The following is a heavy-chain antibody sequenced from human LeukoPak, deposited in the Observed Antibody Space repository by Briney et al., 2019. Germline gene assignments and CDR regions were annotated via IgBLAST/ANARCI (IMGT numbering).Heavy chain of an antibody. J-gene: IGHJ5*02. V-gene: IGHV1-69*01. Sequence: GSSVKVSCKGSGGTFNNYAISWVRQAPGQGLEWMGGIVPFFGTANYAQKFQGRVTITADESTTTAYMELSSLRSEDTAVYYCARDLGDANDGHNWFGPWGQGALVTVSS. CDR1: GGTFNNYA. CDR3: ARDLGDANDGHNWFGP. D-gene: IGHD3-16*01. CDR2: IVPFFGTA.